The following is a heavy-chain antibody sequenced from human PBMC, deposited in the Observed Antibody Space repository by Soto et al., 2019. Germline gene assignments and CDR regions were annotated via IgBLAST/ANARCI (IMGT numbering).Heavy chain of an antibody. Sequence: QLQLQESGSGLVKPSQTLSLTCAVSGGSISSGGYSWSWIRQPPGKGLEWIGYIYHSGSTYYNPSLKSRVTIAVDRAKNQSSLKPSSVTAADTAVYYCASGPVVAAQPWGQGTLVTVSS. CDR3: ASGPVVAAQP. V-gene: IGHV4-30-2*01. CDR2: IYHSGST. CDR1: GGSISSGGYS. J-gene: IGHJ5*02. D-gene: IGHD2-15*01.